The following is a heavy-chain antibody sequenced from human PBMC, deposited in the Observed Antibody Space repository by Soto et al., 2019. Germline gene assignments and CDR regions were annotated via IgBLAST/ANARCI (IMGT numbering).Heavy chain of an antibody. Sequence: QVQLQESGPGLVKPSETLSLTCTVSGGSVSSGSYYWSWIRQPPGKGLEWIGYIYYSGSTNYNPSLKSRVTISVDTSKNQFSLKLSSVTAADTAVYYCARSVGYGSGSYYSPYFDYWGQGTLVTVSS. CDR1: GGSVSSGSYY. D-gene: IGHD3-10*01. V-gene: IGHV4-61*01. J-gene: IGHJ4*02. CDR3: ARSVGYGSGSYYSPYFDY. CDR2: IYYSGST.